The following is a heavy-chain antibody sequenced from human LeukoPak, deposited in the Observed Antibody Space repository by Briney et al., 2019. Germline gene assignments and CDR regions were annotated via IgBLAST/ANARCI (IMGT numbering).Heavy chain of an antibody. V-gene: IGHV4-59*12. J-gene: IGHJ4*02. CDR3: ARSRRERFDY. D-gene: IGHD1-26*01. CDR2: IYYSGST. Sequence: SETLSLTCTVSGGSISSYYWSWLRQPPGKGLEWIGYIYYSGSTNYNPSLKSRVTISVDTSKNQFSLKLSSVTAADTAVYYCARSRRERFDYWGQGTLVTVSS. CDR1: GGSISSYY.